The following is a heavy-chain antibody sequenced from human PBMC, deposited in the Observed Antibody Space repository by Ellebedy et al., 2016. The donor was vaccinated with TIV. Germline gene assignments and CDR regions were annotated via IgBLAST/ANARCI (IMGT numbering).Heavy chain of an antibody. CDR3: ARDRGDYSISGP. J-gene: IGHJ5*02. Sequence: GESLKISXVASGFTFGRYWMHWVRQAPGNKLVWVSRIKSDGSSTTYADSVKGRFTTSRDNARNTLYLQMNSLRGEDTAVYFCARDRGDYSISGPWGQGTLVTVSS. CDR2: IKSDGSST. V-gene: IGHV3-74*01. D-gene: IGHD4-11*01. CDR1: GFTFGRYW.